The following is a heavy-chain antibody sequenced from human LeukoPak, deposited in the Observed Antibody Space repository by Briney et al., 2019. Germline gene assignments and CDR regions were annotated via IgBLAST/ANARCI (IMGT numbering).Heavy chain of an antibody. V-gene: IGHV3-64*01. Sequence: GGSLRLSFAASGFPFSSYAMHWVRQAPGKGLEYVSAISSNGGSTYYANSVKGRFTISRDNSKNTLYLQMGSLRAEDMAVYYCAREYCSGGSCYMTGYFDYWGQGTLVTVSS. D-gene: IGHD2-15*01. CDR3: AREYCSGGSCYMTGYFDY. CDR2: ISSNGGST. J-gene: IGHJ4*02. CDR1: GFPFSSYA.